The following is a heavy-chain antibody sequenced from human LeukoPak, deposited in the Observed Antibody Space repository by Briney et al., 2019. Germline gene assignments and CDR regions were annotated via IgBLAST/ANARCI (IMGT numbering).Heavy chain of an antibody. Sequence: PGGSLRLSCAASGFTFSSYAMGWVRQAPGKGLEWVSGISGSGDSTYYANSMEGRFTISRDNSKNTLYLQMNSLRAEDTAVYYCAKGPASSIAAAADLDYWGQGTLVTASS. V-gene: IGHV3-23*01. CDR2: ISGSGDST. D-gene: IGHD6-13*01. CDR1: GFTFSSYA. CDR3: AKGPASSIAAAADLDY. J-gene: IGHJ4*02.